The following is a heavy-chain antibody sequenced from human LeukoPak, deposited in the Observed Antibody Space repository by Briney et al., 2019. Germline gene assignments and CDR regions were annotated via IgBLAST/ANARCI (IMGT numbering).Heavy chain of an antibody. D-gene: IGHD6-19*01. J-gene: IGHJ4*02. CDR1: GFTSSTYT. V-gene: IGHV3-48*01. CDR2: ISYTNII. Sequence: GGSRGLSWAASGFTSSTYTMNWVRQAPERGRKGVSYISYTNIIYYADSVKGRFTISRDNAKNSLYLQMNSLRAEDTAVYYCARRVYNSGWYIDYWGQGTLVTVSS. CDR3: ARRVYNSGWYIDY.